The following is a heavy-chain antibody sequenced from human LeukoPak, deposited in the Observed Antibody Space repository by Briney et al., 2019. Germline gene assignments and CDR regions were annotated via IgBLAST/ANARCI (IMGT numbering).Heavy chain of an antibody. CDR3: AKITATTRREFDS. D-gene: IGHD1-20*01. J-gene: IGHJ4*02. CDR2: ISGSSRYI. V-gene: IGHV3-21*01. Sequence: GGSLRLSCAASGFIFSDYGMNWVRQAPGKGLEWVSYISGSSRYIYYADSVKGRFTISRDNAKNSLYLQMNSLRAEDTAVYHCAKITATTRREFDSWGQGTLVTVSS. CDR1: GFIFSDYG.